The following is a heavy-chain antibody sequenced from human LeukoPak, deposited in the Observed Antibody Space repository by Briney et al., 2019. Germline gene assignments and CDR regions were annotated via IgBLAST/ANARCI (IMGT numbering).Heavy chain of an antibody. J-gene: IGHJ4*02. CDR3: ARVKLGASSQDY. Sequence: ASVKVSCKASGGTFSSYAISWVRQAPGQGLEWMGGIIPIFGTANYAQKFQGRVTITADESTSTAYMELRSLKSDDTAVYYCARVKLGASSQDYWGQGTLVTVSS. V-gene: IGHV1-69*13. CDR2: IIPIFGTA. D-gene: IGHD1-26*01. CDR1: GGTFSSYA.